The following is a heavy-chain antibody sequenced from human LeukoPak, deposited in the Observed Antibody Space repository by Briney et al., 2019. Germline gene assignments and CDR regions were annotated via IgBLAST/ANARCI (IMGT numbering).Heavy chain of an antibody. CDR1: GFTFSSSS. D-gene: IGHD5-12*01. CDR3: AKEIFSGLLYIDY. J-gene: IGHJ4*02. CDR2: ITDAVGST. Sequence: GGSLRLSCAASGFTFSSSSISWVRQAPGKGLEWVSAITDAVGSTHYADSVKGRFTISSDNSKNTVYLQMDSLRPEDMAVYYCAKEIFSGLLYIDYWGQGTLVTVSS. V-gene: IGHV3-23*01.